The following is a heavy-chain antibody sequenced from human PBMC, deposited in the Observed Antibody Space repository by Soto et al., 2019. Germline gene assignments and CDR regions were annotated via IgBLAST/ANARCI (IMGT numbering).Heavy chain of an antibody. V-gene: IGHV1-3*01. J-gene: IGHJ6*02. Sequence: ASVEVSCKASGYTFTSYAMHWVRQAPGQRLEWMGWINAGNGNTKYSQKFQGRVTITRDTSASTAYMELSSLRSEDTAVYYCARAYGGNSDYYYYYGMDVWGQGTAVTVS. CDR1: GYTFTSYA. CDR2: INAGNGNT. D-gene: IGHD2-21*02. CDR3: ARAYGGNSDYYYYYGMDV.